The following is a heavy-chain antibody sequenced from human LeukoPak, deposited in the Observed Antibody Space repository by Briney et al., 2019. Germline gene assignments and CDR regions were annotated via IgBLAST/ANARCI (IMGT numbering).Heavy chain of an antibody. V-gene: IGHV3-23*01. CDR3: ASFPTYYYDSSGYFLY. Sequence: GGSLRLSCAASGFTFSSYAMSWVRLAPGKGLEWVSAISGSGGSTYYADSVKGRFTISRDNSKNTLYLQMNCLRAEDTAVYYCASFPTYYYDSSGYFLYWGQGTLVTVSS. J-gene: IGHJ4*02. CDR2: ISGSGGST. CDR1: GFTFSSYA. D-gene: IGHD3-22*01.